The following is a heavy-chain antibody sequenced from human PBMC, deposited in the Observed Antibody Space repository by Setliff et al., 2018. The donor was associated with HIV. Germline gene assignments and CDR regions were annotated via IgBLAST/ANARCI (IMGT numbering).Heavy chain of an antibody. D-gene: IGHD5-18*01. CDR3: ARVANSRGYSYDFDS. Sequence: GESLRLSCAASGFTYSNYWMGWVRQAPGKGLEWVANIKQDGSEKYYVDSVKGRFTISRDNAKNSLYLQMNSLRAEDTAVYYCARVANSRGYSYDFDSWGQGTLVTVSS. CDR2: IKQDGSEK. J-gene: IGHJ4*02. CDR1: GFTYSNYW. V-gene: IGHV3-7*03.